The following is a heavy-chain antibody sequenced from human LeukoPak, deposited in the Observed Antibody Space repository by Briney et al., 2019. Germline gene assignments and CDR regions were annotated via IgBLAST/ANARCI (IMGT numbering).Heavy chain of an antibody. CDR3: ARLRMVRGVNHGMDV. V-gene: IGHV4-34*01. D-gene: IGHD3-10*01. CDR2: INHSGST. Sequence: SETLSLTCAVYGGSFSGYYWSWIRQPPGKGLEWIGEINHSGSTNYNPSLKSRVTIPVDTSKNQFSLKLSSVTAADTAVYYCARLRMVRGVNHGMDVWGKGTTVTVSS. CDR1: GGSFSGYY. J-gene: IGHJ6*04.